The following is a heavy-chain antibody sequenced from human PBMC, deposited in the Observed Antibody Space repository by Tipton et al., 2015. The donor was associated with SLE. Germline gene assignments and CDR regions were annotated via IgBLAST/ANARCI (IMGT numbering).Heavy chain of an antibody. D-gene: IGHD1-26*01. CDR1: GYTFTGHY. Sequence: QLVQSGPEVKKPGASVKVSCKASGYTFTGHYIHWVRQAPGQGLEWMGWISASNGNTNYAQKLQGRVTMTTDTSTSTAYMELRSLRSDDTAVYYCAREGATMDWFDPWGQGTLVTVSS. CDR2: ISASNGNT. V-gene: IGHV1-18*04. CDR3: AREGATMDWFDP. J-gene: IGHJ5*02.